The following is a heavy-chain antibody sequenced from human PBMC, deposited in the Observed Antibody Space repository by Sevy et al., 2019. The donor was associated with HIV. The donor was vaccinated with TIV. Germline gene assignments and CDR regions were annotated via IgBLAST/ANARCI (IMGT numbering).Heavy chain of an antibody. CDR3: ARDNIVVVPAARGPNYYYYGMDV. D-gene: IGHD2-2*01. CDR2: IYYSGST. CDR1: GGSISSYY. Sequence: SETLSLTCTVSGGSISSYYWSWIRQPPGKGLEWIGYIYYSGSTNYNPSLKSRVTISVDTSKNQFSLKLSSVTAADTAVYYCARDNIVVVPAARGPNYYYYGMDVWGQRTTVTVSS. V-gene: IGHV4-59*01. J-gene: IGHJ6*02.